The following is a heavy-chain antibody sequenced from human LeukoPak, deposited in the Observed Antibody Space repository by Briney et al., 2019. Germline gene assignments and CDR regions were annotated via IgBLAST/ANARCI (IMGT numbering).Heavy chain of an antibody. J-gene: IGHJ4*02. CDR1: GFTFSDYN. D-gene: IGHD6-6*01. V-gene: IGHV3-73*01. Sequence: GGSLRLSCAASGFTFSDYNMRWIRQASGKGLEWVGRIRSKANSYATAYAASVKGRFTISRDDSKNTAYLQMNSLRAEDTAVYYCARGSRLYGHSSSSDYWGQGTLVTVSS. CDR2: IRSKANSYAT. CDR3: ARGSRLYGHSSSSDY.